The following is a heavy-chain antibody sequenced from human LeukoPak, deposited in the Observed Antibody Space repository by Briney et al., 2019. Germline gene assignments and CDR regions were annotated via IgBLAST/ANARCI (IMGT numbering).Heavy chain of an antibody. CDR1: GFTFDDYA. D-gene: IGHD3-10*01. CDR2: ISWNSGSI. J-gene: IGHJ4*02. Sequence: GGSLRLSCAASGFTFDDYAMHWVRQAPGKGLEWVSGISWNSGSIGYADSVKGRFTISRDNAKNSLYLQMNSLRAEDTALYYCAKVFGVTMVRGVGGYFDYWGQGTLVTVSS. CDR3: AKVFGVTMVRGVGGYFDY. V-gene: IGHV3-9*01.